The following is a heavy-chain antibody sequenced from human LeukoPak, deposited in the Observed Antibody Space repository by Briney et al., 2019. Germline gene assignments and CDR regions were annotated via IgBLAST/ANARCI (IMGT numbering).Heavy chain of an antibody. V-gene: IGHV1-69*06. CDR3: AREGSSGSENPDAFDI. CDR1: GGTFSSYA. J-gene: IGHJ3*02. D-gene: IGHD5-12*01. Sequence: GASVKVSCKASGGTFSSYAISWVRQAPGQGLEWMGGIIPIFGTANYAQKFQGRVTITADKSTSTAYMELSSLRSEDTAVYYCAREGSSGSENPDAFDIWGQGTMVTVSS. CDR2: IIPIFGTA.